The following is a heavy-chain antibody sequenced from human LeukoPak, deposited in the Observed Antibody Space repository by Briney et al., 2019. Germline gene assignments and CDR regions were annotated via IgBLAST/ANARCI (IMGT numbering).Heavy chain of an antibody. J-gene: IGHJ6*02. CDR3: ARDRVEAPGYYYYYGMDV. CDR1: GYTFTSYY. Sequence: GASVKVSCKASGYTFTSYYMHWVRQAPGQGLEWMGIINPSGGSTSYAQKFQGRVTMTRDTSTSTVYMELSSLRSEDTAVYYCARDRVEAPGYYYYYGMDVWGQGTTVTVSS. CDR2: INPSGGST. V-gene: IGHV1-46*01. D-gene: IGHD1-1*01.